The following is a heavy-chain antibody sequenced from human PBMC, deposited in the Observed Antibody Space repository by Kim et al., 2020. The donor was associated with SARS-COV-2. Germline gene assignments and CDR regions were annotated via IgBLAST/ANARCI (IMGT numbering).Heavy chain of an antibody. D-gene: IGHD1-1*01. CDR1: EFTFSTLA. J-gene: IGHJ6*01. Sequence: GGSLRLSCAASEFTFSTLAMTWVRQAPGKGLKWDSTINNSGSHTYYADSVKGRFTTSRDNSKNTLYLQMNCLRAEDTGVYYCVKDRADNWRNDGNYCMDV. CDR2: INNSGSHT. CDR3: VKDRADNWRNDGNYCMDV. V-gene: IGHV3-23*01.